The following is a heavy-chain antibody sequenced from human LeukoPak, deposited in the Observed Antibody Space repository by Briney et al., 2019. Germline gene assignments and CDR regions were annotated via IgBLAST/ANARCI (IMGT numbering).Heavy chain of an antibody. J-gene: IGHJ4*02. Sequence: SETLSLTCTVSGDSISGYYWSWIRQPPGKGLEWIGYIYYSGSTNYNPSLKSRVTISVDTSKNQFSLKLSSVTAADTAVYYCARGSDYYGSGTFDYWGQGTLVTVSS. D-gene: IGHD3-10*01. CDR2: IYYSGST. CDR3: ARGSDYYGSGTFDY. V-gene: IGHV4-59*01. CDR1: GDSISGYY.